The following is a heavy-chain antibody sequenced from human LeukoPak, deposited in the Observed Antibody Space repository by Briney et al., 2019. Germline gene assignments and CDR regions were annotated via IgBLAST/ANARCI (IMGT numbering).Heavy chain of an antibody. V-gene: IGHV3-23*01. J-gene: IGHJ3*02. D-gene: IGHD3-9*01. CDR1: GFTVSSYA. CDR2: ISTSGGST. Sequence: GGSLRLSCAASGFTVSSYAMNWVRQAPGKGLEWVATISTSGGSTYYADLVKGRFTISRDNSKNTLYLQMNSLRAEDTAVYYCAKVGRYDILTGYYQRDAFDIWGQGTMVTVSS. CDR3: AKVGRYDILTGYYQRDAFDI.